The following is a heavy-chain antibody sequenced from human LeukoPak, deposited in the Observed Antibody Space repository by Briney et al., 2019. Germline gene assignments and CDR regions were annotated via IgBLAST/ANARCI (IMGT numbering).Heavy chain of an antibody. Sequence: GASVKVSCKASGGTFSSYAISWVRQAPGQGLEWMGGIIPIFGTANYAQKFQGRVTITTDESTSTAYMELSSLRSDDTAVYYCARADDLADRSWIQLDGYSPADYWGQGTLVTVSS. D-gene: IGHD5-18*01. CDR2: IIPIFGTA. V-gene: IGHV1-69*05. CDR3: ARADDLADRSWIQLDGYSPADY. J-gene: IGHJ4*02. CDR1: GGTFSSYA.